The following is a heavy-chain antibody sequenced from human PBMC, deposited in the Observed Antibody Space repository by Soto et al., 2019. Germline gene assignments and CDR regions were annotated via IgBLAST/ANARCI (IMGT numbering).Heavy chain of an antibody. CDR3: ASSDSSGHFDY. Sequence: PGWSLRLSCAASGFTFSSYGMHWVRQAPGKGLEWVAVIWYDGSNKYYADSVKGRFTISRDNSKNTLYLQMNSLRAEDTAVYYCASSDSSGHFDYWGQGTLVTVSS. CDR2: IWYDGSNK. J-gene: IGHJ4*02. V-gene: IGHV3-33*01. CDR1: GFTFSSYG. D-gene: IGHD3-22*01.